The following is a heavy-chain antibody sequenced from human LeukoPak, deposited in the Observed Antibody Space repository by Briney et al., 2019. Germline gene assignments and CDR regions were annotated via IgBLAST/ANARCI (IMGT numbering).Heavy chain of an antibody. Sequence: SGGSLRLSCAVSGFIFSNYALTWVRQAPGKGLEWVSAISGSGGTTYYADSVKGRFTISRDNSKNTLYLQMNSLRAEDTAVFYCAKIPPGYCSAGSCYLDYWGQGTLVTVSS. CDR1: GFIFSNYA. J-gene: IGHJ4*02. CDR2: ISGSGGTT. D-gene: IGHD2-15*01. V-gene: IGHV3-23*01. CDR3: AKIPPGYCSAGSCYLDY.